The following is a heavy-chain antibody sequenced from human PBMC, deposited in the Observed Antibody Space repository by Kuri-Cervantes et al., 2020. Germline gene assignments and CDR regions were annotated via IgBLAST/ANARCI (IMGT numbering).Heavy chain of an antibody. V-gene: IGHV4-34*01. CDR1: GGSFSGYY. D-gene: IGHD2-15*01. CDR3: AGGEIFVVVVAATIYFDY. J-gene: IGHJ4*02. CDR2: INHSGST. Sequence: SQTLSLTCAVYGGSFSGYYWSWIRQPPGEGLEWIGEINHSGSTNYNPSLKSRVTISVDTSKNQFSLKLSSVTAADTAVYYCAGGEIFVVVVAATIYFDYWGQGTLVTVSS.